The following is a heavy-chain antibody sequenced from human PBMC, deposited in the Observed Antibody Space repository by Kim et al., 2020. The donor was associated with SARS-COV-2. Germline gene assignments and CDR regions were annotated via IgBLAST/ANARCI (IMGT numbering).Heavy chain of an antibody. CDR2: ISSSGTMT. D-gene: IGHD3-10*01. J-gene: IGHJ4*02. CDR3: ARGSGSGSYYNV. CDR1: GFTFSDYY. Sequence: GGSLRLSCAASGFTFSDYYMSWIRQAPGKGLEWVSYISSSGTMTYYADSVKGRFTISRDNAKNSLFLQMNSLRAEDTALYYCARGSGSGSYYNVWGQGTLVTVSS. V-gene: IGHV3-11*01.